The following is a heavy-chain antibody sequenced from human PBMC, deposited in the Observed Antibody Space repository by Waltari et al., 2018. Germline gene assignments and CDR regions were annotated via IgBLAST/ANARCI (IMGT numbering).Heavy chain of an antibody. V-gene: IGHV3-7*01. CDR3: ARALPGEITVYDY. CDR2: IKQDGTQQ. J-gene: IGHJ4*02. CDR1: GFTFGSHW. Sequence: EVQLVESGGGLVQPGGSLRLSWVASGFTFGSHWMSWVRQAPEKGLEWVADIKQDGTQQYYVDSVKGRFTVSRDNHKNSLFLQMNSLRAEDTAVYYCARALPGEITVYDYWAQGALVTVSS. D-gene: IGHD3-10*01.